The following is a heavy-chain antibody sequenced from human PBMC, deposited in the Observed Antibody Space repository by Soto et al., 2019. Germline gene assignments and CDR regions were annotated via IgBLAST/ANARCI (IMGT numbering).Heavy chain of an antibody. D-gene: IGHD2-2*01. CDR1: GFTFGNYA. CDR3: AKVPASLKTFDY. Sequence: EVQLLDSGGGLVQPGGSLRLSCAASGFTFGNYAMNWVRQAPGKGLEWVSTVSGNGAVTYYADSVKGRFTISRDNSRSTLYLQMNNLRAEDTAIYFCAKVPASLKTFDYWGQGTLVTVSS. J-gene: IGHJ4*02. CDR2: VSGNGAVT. V-gene: IGHV3-23*01.